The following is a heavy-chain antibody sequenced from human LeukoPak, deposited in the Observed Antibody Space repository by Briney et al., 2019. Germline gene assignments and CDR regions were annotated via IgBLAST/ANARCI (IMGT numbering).Heavy chain of an antibody. CDR1: GSTFSNYD. Sequence: GGSLRLSCAASGSTFSNYDMNWVRQAPGKGLEWVSYISRSSITIYSADSVKGRFTISRDNAKNSLFLQMNSLRAEDTAVYYCARHRDNSGTDYWGQGTLVTVSS. CDR3: ARHRDNSGTDY. D-gene: IGHD3-22*01. CDR2: ISRSSITI. J-gene: IGHJ4*02. V-gene: IGHV3-48*01.